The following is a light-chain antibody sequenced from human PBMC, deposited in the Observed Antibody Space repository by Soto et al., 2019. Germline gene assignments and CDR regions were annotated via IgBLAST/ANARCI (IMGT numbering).Light chain of an antibody. V-gene: IGKV1-9*01. CDR2: EAS. CDR1: QDISSY. Sequence: DIQLTQSPSPLSASVGDRVYITCRTSQDISSYLNWYQAKPGKAPKLLVYEASTLESGVPSRFSGSGSGTVFTLTISSLQPDDFATYYCQQYNGYPYTFGQGTKLEIK. J-gene: IGKJ2*01. CDR3: QQYNGYPYT.